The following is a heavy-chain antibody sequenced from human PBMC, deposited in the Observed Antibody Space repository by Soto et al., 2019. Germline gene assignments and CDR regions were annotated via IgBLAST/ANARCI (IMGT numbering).Heavy chain of an antibody. D-gene: IGHD3-10*01. CDR1: GFTFSSYA. CDR2: ISGGGETT. V-gene: IGHV3-23*01. CDR3: AFNSGSGSYYFDY. Sequence: EVPLLESGGGLVQPGGSLRLSCAASGFTFSSYAMWWVRQAPGKGLECVSAISGGGETTYYADSVKGRFTISRDNSKNTLYLQVNSLRAEDTAVYYCAFNSGSGSYYFDYWGQGTLVTVSS. J-gene: IGHJ4*02.